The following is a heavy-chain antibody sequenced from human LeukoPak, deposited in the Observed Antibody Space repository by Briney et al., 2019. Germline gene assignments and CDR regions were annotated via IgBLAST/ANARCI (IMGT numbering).Heavy chain of an antibody. D-gene: IGHD2-2*01. Sequence: GGSLRLSCAASGFTFSSYSMNWVRQAPGNGLEWISYIISTGSTTYYADSVKGRFTISRDNANNSLSPQMSSLRAEDTAVYYCATGFWGYCSRNSCPLDNWGQGTLVTVAS. V-gene: IGHV3-48*01. CDR3: ATGFWGYCSRNSCPLDN. J-gene: IGHJ4*02. CDR2: IISTGSTT. CDR1: GFTFSSYS.